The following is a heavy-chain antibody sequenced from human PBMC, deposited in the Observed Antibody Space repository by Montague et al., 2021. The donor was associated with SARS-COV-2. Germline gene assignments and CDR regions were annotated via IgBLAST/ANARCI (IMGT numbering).Heavy chain of an antibody. V-gene: IGHV3-7*03. J-gene: IGHJ5*02. CDR1: GFTFSSYW. CDR3: ARDRIKHGPYNWFDP. Sequence: SLRLSCAASGFTFSSYWMSWVRQAPGKGLEWVANIKQDGSEKYYVDSVKGRFTISRDNAKNSLYLQMNSLRAEDTAVYYCARDRIKHGPYNWFDPWGQGTLVTVSS. CDR2: IKQDGSEK.